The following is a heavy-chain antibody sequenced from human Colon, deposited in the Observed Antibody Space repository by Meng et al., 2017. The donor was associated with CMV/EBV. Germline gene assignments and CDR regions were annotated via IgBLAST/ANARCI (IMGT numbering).Heavy chain of an antibody. Sequence: IRSSYGWSGVRQPPGKGLEWIGEIYHSGSTNYSPSLKSRVTISVDKSKNQFSLKLSSVTAADTAVCYCARAKIVVVVAATLSSFDPWGQGTLVTVSS. J-gene: IGHJ5*02. CDR1: IRSSYG. D-gene: IGHD2-15*01. CDR3: ARAKIVVVVAATLSSFDP. CDR2: IYHSGST. V-gene: IGHV4-4*02.